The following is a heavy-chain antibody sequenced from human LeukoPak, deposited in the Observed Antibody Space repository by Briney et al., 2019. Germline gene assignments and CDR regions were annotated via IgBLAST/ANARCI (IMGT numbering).Heavy chain of an antibody. D-gene: IGHD3-3*01. CDR3: AFFGQEPQN. Sequence: PGGSLRLSCAASTVIFRKYWMGWARQAPGKGLEWVANIAHDGSVKWYVDSVKGRFIISRDNARDSLYLQMNGLRVEDTAIYYCAFFGQEPQNWGQGTLVTVSS. J-gene: IGHJ1*01. CDR1: TVIFRKYW. CDR2: IAHDGSVK. V-gene: IGHV3-7*01.